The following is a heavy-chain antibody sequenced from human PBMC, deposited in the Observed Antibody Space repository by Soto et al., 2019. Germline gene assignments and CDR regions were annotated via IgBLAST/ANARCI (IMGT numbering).Heavy chain of an antibody. J-gene: IGHJ6*02. CDR3: SRDGTYYYASRMDV. CDR2: LHSGGDT. V-gene: IGHV3-53*04. D-gene: IGHD3-10*01. CDR1: GIPVSSNY. Sequence: EVQLVESGGGLVQPGGSLRLSCVASGIPVSSNYMTWVRQAPGKGLEWVSVLHSGGDTYYANYVKGRITISSNDATNTLFLQMNSLAVEDTAVYYCSRDGTYYYASRMDVWGQGTTVTVSS.